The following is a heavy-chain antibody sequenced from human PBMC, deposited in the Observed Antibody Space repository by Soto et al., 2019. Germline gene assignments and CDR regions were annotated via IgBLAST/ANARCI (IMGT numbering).Heavy chain of an antibody. CDR2: IYWDDDK. Sequence: QITLNESGPTLVKPTQTLTLTCTFSGFSLTTSGVGVGWIRQSPGKAPEWLALIYWDDDKRYSPSLKSRLTITKDTSKNQVVLTMANLDPADTATYYCAHRVLRTVFGLVTTTAIYFDFWCQGTPVAVSS. J-gene: IGHJ4*02. CDR1: GFSLTTSGVG. V-gene: IGHV2-5*02. D-gene: IGHD3-3*01. CDR3: AHRVLRTVFGLVTTTAIYFDF.